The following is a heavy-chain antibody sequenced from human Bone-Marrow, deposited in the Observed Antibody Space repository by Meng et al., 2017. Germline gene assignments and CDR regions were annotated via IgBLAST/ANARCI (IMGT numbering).Heavy chain of an antibody. D-gene: IGHD6-13*01. CDR3: ARDEDISAAGKLFGDY. V-gene: IGHV1-2*06. CDR1: VCTFSSYA. J-gene: IGHJ4*02. CDR2: INPKSGDT. Sequence: ASVKVSCKASVCTFSSYAISWLRRAPGQGLEWMGRINPKSGDTHYAQRFQGRVTMTGDTSISTAYMELSGLRSDDTAMYYCARDEDISAAGKLFGDYWGQGTLVTVSS.